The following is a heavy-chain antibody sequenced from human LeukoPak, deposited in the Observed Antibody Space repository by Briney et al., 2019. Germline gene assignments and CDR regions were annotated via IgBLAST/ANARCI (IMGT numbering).Heavy chain of an antibody. V-gene: IGHV4-39*01. CDR3: ARHNIVVVVAAKAFDY. Sequence: QPSETLSLTCTVSGGSISSSSYYWGWIRQLPGKGLEWIVSIYYSGSTYYNPSLKSRVTISVDTSKNQFSLKLSSVTATDTAVYYGARHNIVVVVAAKAFDYWGQGTLVTVSS. J-gene: IGHJ4*02. CDR2: IYYSGST. CDR1: GGSISSSSYY. D-gene: IGHD2-15*01.